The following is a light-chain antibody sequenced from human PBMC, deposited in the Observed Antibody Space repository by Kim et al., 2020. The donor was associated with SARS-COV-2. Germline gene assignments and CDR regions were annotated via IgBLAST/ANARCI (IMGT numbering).Light chain of an antibody. Sequence: QSLTLSFTRTDRDIGPYDYVSCYQQYPGTAPRLLLYDVTDRPSAISSRFSGSKSGNTASLIISGLQPEDEADYYCSSYPGNSTLVAFGGGTKVTVL. CDR1: DRDIGPYDY. V-gene: IGLV2-14*03. J-gene: IGLJ2*01. CDR2: DVT. CDR3: SSYPGNSTLVA.